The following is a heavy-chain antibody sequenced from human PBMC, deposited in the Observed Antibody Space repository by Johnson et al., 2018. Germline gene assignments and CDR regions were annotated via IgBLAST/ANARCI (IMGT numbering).Heavy chain of an antibody. V-gene: IGHV4-59*01. Sequence: QVQLQESGPGLVKPSETLSLICTVSGGSLSSYYWSWIRQPPGKGLEWIGHIYYRGSTNYNPSLKSRVTISLDTAKNKFSLKLNSVTAADTAIYYCAGAGGGFCTGGSCYWYGMDVWGQGTTATVSS. J-gene: IGHJ6*02. CDR3: AGAGGGFCTGGSCYWYGMDV. CDR2: IYYRGST. CDR1: GGSLSSYY. D-gene: IGHD2-15*01.